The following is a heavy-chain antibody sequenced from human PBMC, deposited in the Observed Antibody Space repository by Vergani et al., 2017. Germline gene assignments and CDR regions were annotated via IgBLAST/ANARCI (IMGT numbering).Heavy chain of an antibody. D-gene: IGHD3-22*01. J-gene: IGHJ3*02. CDR3: ARGSSGYYHHDAFDI. Sequence: QVQLQESGPGLVKPSETLSLTCTVSGGSISSYYWSWIRQPPGKGLEWIGYIYYSGSTNYNPSLKSRVTISVDTSKNQFSLKLSSVTAADTAVYYCARGSSGYYHHDAFDIWGQGTMVTVSS. V-gene: IGHV4-59*01. CDR1: GGSISSYY. CDR2: IYYSGST.